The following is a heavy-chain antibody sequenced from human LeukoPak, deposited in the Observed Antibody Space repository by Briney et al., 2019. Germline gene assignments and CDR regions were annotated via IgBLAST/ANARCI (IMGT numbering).Heavy chain of an antibody. CDR3: ARGAAEQSSWYHLTYYFDY. CDR1: GFTVSNNY. Sequence: PGGSLRLSCAASGFTVSNNYMSWVRQAPGKGLEWVSVIYSGGSTYYADSVKGRFTISRDNSKNTLYLQMNSLRAEDTAVYYCARGAAEQSSWYHLTYYFDYWGQGTLVTVSS. V-gene: IGHV3-66*01. CDR2: IYSGGST. J-gene: IGHJ4*02. D-gene: IGHD6-13*01.